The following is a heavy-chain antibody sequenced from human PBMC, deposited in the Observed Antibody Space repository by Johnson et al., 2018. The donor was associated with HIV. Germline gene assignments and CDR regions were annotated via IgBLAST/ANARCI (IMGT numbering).Heavy chain of an antibody. V-gene: IGHV3-13*01. Sequence: MQLVESGGGVVQPGRSLRLSCAASGFTFSSYAMHWVRQGTGQGLEWVSSIGTTGDTYYPGSVKGRFTISRENAKNSLYLQLNSLRAGDTAVYYCVRDAGPEGFHPWGAFDIWGQGTMVTVSS. D-gene: IGHD7-27*01. CDR2: IGTTGDT. CDR1: GFTFSSYA. CDR3: VRDAGPEGFHPWGAFDI. J-gene: IGHJ3*02.